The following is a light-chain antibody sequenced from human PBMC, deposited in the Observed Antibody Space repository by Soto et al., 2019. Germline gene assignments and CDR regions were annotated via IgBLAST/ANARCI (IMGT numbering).Light chain of an antibody. CDR3: AVWDASLTGWV. Sequence: QSALTQPPSESGTPGQSLTISCAGSSSNIGSHYVYWYQHLPGTAPKLLIFRDGQRPSGVPDRFFGSKSGTSASLAISGLRSEDEAHYYCAVWDASLTGWVFGGGTKLTVL. V-gene: IGLV1-47*01. CDR1: SSNIGSHY. J-gene: IGLJ3*02. CDR2: RDG.